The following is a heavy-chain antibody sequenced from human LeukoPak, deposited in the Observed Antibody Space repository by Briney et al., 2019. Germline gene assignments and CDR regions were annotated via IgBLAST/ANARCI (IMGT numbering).Heavy chain of an antibody. Sequence: PGGSLRLSCAASGFTFSSYSMNWVRQAAGKGLEWVSSISSSSSYIYYADSVKGRFTISRDNAKNSLYLQIDSLRAEDTAVYYCARDYYDYVWGSYRPGYWYFDLWGRGTLVTVSS. D-gene: IGHD3-16*02. CDR3: ARDYYDYVWGSYRPGYWYFDL. CDR1: GFTFSSYS. CDR2: ISSSSSYI. J-gene: IGHJ2*01. V-gene: IGHV3-21*01.